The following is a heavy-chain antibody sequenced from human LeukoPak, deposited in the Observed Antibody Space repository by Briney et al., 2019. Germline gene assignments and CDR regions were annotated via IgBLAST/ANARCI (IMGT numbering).Heavy chain of an antibody. Sequence: SETLSLTCTVSGGSISSGGYYWSWIRQHPGEGLEWIGYIYYSGSTYYNPSLKSRVTISVDTSKNQFSLKLSSVTAADTAVYYCARGRTYYYGSGSPTIDYWGQGTLVTVSS. J-gene: IGHJ4*02. D-gene: IGHD3-10*01. CDR1: GGSISSGGYY. V-gene: IGHV4-31*03. CDR3: ARGRTYYYGSGSPTIDY. CDR2: IYYSGST.